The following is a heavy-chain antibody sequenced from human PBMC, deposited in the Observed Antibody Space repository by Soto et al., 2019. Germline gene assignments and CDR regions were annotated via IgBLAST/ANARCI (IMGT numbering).Heavy chain of an antibody. CDR2: INPNGGST. D-gene: IGHD6-6*01. CDR1: GYTFINYC. J-gene: IGHJ6*03. V-gene: IGHV1-46*03. CDR3: VRATAARQRDYSYHYYLHI. Sequence: QVQLVQSGAEVKKPGASVKVSCKASGYTFINYCIHWVRQAPGQGLEWMGVINPNGGSTVYAQKFQGRVTLTRDTSTSTVYVELSSLRSDDTAVYFCVRATAARQRDYSYHYYLHIWGKGTTVTVSS.